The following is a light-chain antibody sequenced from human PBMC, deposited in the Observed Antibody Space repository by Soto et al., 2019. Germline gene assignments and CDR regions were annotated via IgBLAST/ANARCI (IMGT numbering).Light chain of an antibody. Sequence: DIVMTQSPLSLPVTPGEPASISCRSSQSLLNNNGYNYLGWYLQKPGQSPQLLIYLGSHRASDVPDRFSGSGSGTDFTLKISRVEAEDVGVYYCIQTLQTPPWTFGQGTKVEIK. V-gene: IGKV2-28*01. CDR2: LGS. CDR1: QSLLNNNGYNY. J-gene: IGKJ1*01. CDR3: IQTLQTPPWT.